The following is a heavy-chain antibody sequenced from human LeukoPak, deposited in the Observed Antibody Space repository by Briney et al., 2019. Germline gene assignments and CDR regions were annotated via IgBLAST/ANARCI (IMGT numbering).Heavy chain of an antibody. J-gene: IGHJ4*02. D-gene: IGHD3-10*01. Sequence: FQGRVTITADKSTSTAYMELSSLRSEDTAVYYCASCDVVPVRGVTFDYWGQGTLVTVSS. V-gene: IGHV1-69*02. CDR3: ASCDVVPVRGVTFDY.